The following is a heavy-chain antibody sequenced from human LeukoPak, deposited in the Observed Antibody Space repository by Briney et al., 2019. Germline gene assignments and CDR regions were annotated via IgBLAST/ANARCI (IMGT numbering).Heavy chain of an antibody. D-gene: IGHD6-6*01. J-gene: IGHJ3*02. CDR3: ASYRYGSSFAFDI. V-gene: IGHV3-66*01. Sequence: PGGSLRLSCGASGFTVSTNYMSWVRQAPGTGLEWVSIIYSGGSTYYADSVKGRFTVSRDNSKNTLYLQMNSLRAEDTAVYYCASYRYGSSFAFDIWGQGTMVTVSS. CDR2: IYSGGST. CDR1: GFTVSTNY.